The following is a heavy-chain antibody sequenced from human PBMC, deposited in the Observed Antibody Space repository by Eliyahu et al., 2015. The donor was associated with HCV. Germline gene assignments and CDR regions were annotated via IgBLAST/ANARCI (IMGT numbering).Heavy chain of an antibody. CDR2: XYPGXSDX. D-gene: IGHD3-3*01. CDR1: GYSFTSYW. CDR3: ARHRVFGAVAQSFMDV. Sequence: EVQLVQSGAEVKKPGESLKISCKGSGYSFTSYWIGWVRQMPGKGLEWMGIXYPGXSDXRYSPSFQGQVTISADKSISTAYLQWSSLKASDTAMYYCARHRVFGAVAQSFMDVWGQGTTVTVSS. J-gene: IGHJ6*02. V-gene: IGHV5-51*01.